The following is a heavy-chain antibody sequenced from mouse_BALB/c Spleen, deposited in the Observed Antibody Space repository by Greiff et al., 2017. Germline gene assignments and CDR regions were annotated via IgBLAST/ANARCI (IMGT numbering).Heavy chain of an antibody. Sequence: EVQLVESGGGLVKPGGSLKLSCAASGFTFSDYYMYWVRQTPEKRLEWVATISDGGSYTYYPDSVKGRFTISRDNAKNNLYLQMSSLKSEDTAMYYCARGGPVVATGDYWGQGTTLTVSS. J-gene: IGHJ2*01. CDR2: ISDGGSYT. CDR1: GFTFSDYY. D-gene: IGHD1-1*01. V-gene: IGHV5-4*02. CDR3: ARGGPVVATGDY.